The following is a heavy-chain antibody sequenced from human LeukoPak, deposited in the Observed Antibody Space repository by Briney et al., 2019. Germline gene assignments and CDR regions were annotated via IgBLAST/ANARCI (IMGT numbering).Heavy chain of an antibody. CDR1: GGSISSSSYY. V-gene: IGHV4-39*07. D-gene: IGHD2-21*02. Sequence: SETLSLTCTVSGGSISSSSYYWGWIRQPPGKGLEWIGEINHSGSTNYNPSLKSRVTISVDTSKNQFSLKLSSVTAADTAVYYCARGPYCGGDCYSRPFDYWGQGTLVTVSS. J-gene: IGHJ4*02. CDR3: ARGPYCGGDCYSRPFDY. CDR2: INHSGST.